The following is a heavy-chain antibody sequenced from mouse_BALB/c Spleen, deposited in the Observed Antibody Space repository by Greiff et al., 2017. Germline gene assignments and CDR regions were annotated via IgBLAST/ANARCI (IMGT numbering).Heavy chain of an antibody. Sequence: EVQRVESGGGLVQPGGSLRLSCATSGFTFTDYYMSWVRQPPGKALEWLGFIRNKANGYTTEYSASVKGRFTISRDNSQSILYLQMNTLRAEDSATYYCARVRRPSYYAMDYWGQGTSVTVSS. V-gene: IGHV7-3*02. CDR3: ARVRRPSYYAMDY. CDR2: IRNKANGYTT. CDR1: GFTFTDYY. D-gene: IGHD2-12*01. J-gene: IGHJ4*01.